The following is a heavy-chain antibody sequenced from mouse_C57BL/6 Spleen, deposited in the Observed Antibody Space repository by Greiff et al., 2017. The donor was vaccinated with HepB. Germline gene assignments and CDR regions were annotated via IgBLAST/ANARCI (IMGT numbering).Heavy chain of an antibody. D-gene: IGHD2-4*01. J-gene: IGHJ3*01. CDR2: INPSSGYT. CDR3: ARSGDYDPFAY. V-gene: IGHV1-4*01. Sequence: VQGVESGAELARPGASVKMSCKASGYTFTSYTMHWVKQRPGQGLEWIGYINPSSGYTKYNQKFKDKATLTADKSSSTAYMQLSSLTSEDSAVYYCARSGDYDPFAYWGQGTRVTVSA. CDR1: GYTFTSYT.